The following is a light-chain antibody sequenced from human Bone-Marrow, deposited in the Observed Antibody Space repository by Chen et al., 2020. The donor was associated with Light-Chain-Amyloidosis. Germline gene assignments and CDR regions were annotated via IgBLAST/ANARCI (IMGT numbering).Light chain of an antibody. V-gene: IGKV3-20*01. CDR1: QSVRSDY. J-gene: IGKJ4*01. CDR2: DAS. Sequence: EMVLTQSQGTLSLSPGESATLSCRASQSVRSDYIAWYKQKPGQAPRVVICDASSRATGIPDRFRGSGSGTDFTLTISRLEPEDSAVYFCQQYGGAPLTFGGGTKVEIK. CDR3: QQYGGAPLT.